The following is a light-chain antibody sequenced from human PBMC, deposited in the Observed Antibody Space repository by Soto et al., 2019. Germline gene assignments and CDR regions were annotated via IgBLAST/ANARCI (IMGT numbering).Light chain of an antibody. Sequence: QSVLTQPASVSGSPGQSIAISCTGTRSDGGAYNYVSWYQQHPGKAPKLMISEVTNRPSGVSDRFSGSKSGNTASLTISGLQAEDEADYYCSSFTSRFTFVFGTGTKVTVL. J-gene: IGLJ1*01. V-gene: IGLV2-14*01. CDR3: SSFTSRFTFV. CDR2: EVT. CDR1: RSDGGAYNY.